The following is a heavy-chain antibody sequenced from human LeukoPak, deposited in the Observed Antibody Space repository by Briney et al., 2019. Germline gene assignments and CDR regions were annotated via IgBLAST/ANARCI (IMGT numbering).Heavy chain of an antibody. Sequence: GGSLRLSCAASGFTLSSYWMSWVRQAPGKGLEWVANIKQDGSEKYYVDSVKGRFTISRDNAKNSLYLQMNSLRAEDTAVYYCARGAYCGGDCPLPNSLYWGQGTLVTVSS. J-gene: IGHJ4*02. D-gene: IGHD2-21*01. V-gene: IGHV3-7*01. CDR2: IKQDGSEK. CDR3: ARGAYCGGDCPLPNSLY. CDR1: GFTLSSYW.